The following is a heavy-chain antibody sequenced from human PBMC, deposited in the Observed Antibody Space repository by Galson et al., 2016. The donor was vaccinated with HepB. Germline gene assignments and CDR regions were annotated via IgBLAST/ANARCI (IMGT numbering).Heavy chain of an antibody. Sequence: SLRLSCAASGFTVSSNYMTWVRQPPGKGLECVSVIYSGGSTDYADSVRGRFTISGDDPKNTLYLQMNSLRPEDTAVYYCARPRASKYYYYGMDVWGQGTTVAVSS. CDR2: IYSGGST. J-gene: IGHJ6*02. CDR1: GFTVSSNY. V-gene: IGHV3-53*05. CDR3: ARPRASKYYYYGMDV. D-gene: IGHD2-2*01.